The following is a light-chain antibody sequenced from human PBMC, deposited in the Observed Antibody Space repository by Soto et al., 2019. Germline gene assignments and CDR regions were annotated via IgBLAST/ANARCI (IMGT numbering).Light chain of an antibody. CDR1: QSVSSN. CDR2: GAS. J-gene: IGKJ1*01. CDR3: QQYNGWPPWT. Sequence: EIVMTQSPATLSVSPGDRATLSCRASQSVSSNLAWYQLKPGQAPRLLISGASTRATGIPDRFSGSGSGTAFTLTITSLQSEDFAIYYCQQYNGWPPWTFGQGTKVEIK. V-gene: IGKV3-15*01.